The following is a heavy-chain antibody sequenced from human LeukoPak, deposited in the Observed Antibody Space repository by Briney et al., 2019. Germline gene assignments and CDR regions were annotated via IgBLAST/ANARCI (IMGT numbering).Heavy chain of an antibody. Sequence: GGSLRLSCAVSGFTSGIYAVSWVRQAPGKGLEWVSAFSGGGDSYYADSVKGRFTISRDNSKNTLYLQMNSLRAEDRAVYYCTKYRSATIVGGGFDYWGQGTLATVSS. D-gene: IGHD2-15*01. CDR2: FSGGGDS. V-gene: IGHV3-23*01. CDR3: TKYRSATIVGGGFDY. J-gene: IGHJ4*02. CDR1: GFTSGIYA.